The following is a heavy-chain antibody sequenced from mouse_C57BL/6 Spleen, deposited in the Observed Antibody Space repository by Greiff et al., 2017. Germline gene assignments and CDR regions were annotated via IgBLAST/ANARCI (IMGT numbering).Heavy chain of an antibody. CDR1: GYTFTDYY. D-gene: IGHD3-3*01. Sequence: VHLVESGAELVRPGASVKLSCKASGYTFTDYYINWVKQRPGQGLEWIARIYPGSGNTYYNEKFKGKATLTAEKSSSTAYMQLSSLTSEDSAVYFCARGDAWFAYWGQGTLVTVSA. V-gene: IGHV1-76*01. CDR2: IYPGSGNT. CDR3: ARGDAWFAY. J-gene: IGHJ3*01.